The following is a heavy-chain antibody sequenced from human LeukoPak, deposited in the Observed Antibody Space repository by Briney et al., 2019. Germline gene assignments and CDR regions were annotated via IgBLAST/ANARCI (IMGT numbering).Heavy chain of an antibody. Sequence: GGSLRLSCAASGFTFSSYAMSWVRQAPGKGLEWVSAISGSGGSTYYADSVKGRFTVSRDNSKNTLYLQMNSLRAEDTAVYYCAKDVRYFDWLIFDYWGQGTLVTVSS. J-gene: IGHJ4*02. CDR2: ISGSGGST. D-gene: IGHD3-9*01. CDR1: GFTFSSYA. CDR3: AKDVRYFDWLIFDY. V-gene: IGHV3-23*01.